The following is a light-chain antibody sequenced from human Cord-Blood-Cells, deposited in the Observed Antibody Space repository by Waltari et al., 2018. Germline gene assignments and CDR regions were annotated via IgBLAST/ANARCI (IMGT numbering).Light chain of an antibody. CDR2: DVS. J-gene: IGLJ3*02. CDR1: SSDVGGYNY. V-gene: IGLV2-14*01. CDR3: SSYTSSSTRV. Sequence: QSALTQPASVSGSPGQSITISCTGTSSDVGGYNYVSWYQQHPGKAPKLMIYDVSKLPSGVSTRVSGSKSGNTASLTISGLQAEDEADYYCSSYTSSSTRVFGGGTKLTVL.